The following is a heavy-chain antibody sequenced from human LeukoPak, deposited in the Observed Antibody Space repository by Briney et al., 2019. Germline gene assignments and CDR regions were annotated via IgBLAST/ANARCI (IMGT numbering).Heavy chain of an antibody. CDR2: IYYSGST. CDR3: ARVSGSGIHY. J-gene: IGHJ4*02. CDR1: GGSISSYY. V-gene: IGHV4-59*01. Sequence: SETLSLTCTVSGGSISSYYWSWIRQPPGKGLEWIGYIYYSGSTSYNPSLKSRVTISVDTSKNQFSLKLGSVTAADTAVYYCARVSGSGIHYWGQGTLVTVSS. D-gene: IGHD3-10*01.